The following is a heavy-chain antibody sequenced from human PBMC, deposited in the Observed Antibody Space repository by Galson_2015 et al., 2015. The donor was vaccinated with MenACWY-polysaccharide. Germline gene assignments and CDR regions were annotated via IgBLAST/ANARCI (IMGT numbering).Heavy chain of an antibody. CDR2: IGVGGDT. CDR3: AREIGSGTYCNVGGKYYCELVV. J-gene: IGHJ6*02. D-gene: IGHD3-10*01. V-gene: IGHV3-13*01. Sequence: SLRLSCAASGLTFSNADMHWVRQAPGKGLEWVSAIGVGGDTYYTDSVKGRFTISSENAKNSLYLQMNSMRAEGTAVYYCAREIGSGTYCNVGGKYYCELVVWGQGTTGTASS. CDR1: GLTFSNAD.